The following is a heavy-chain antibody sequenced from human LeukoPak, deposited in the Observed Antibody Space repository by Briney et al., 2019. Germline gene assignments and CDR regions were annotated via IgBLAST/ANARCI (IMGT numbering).Heavy chain of an antibody. D-gene: IGHD5-18*01. J-gene: IGHJ4*02. CDR3: ARADWDTAMIDY. V-gene: IGHV3-74*01. CDR1: GFTFSNYW. Sequence: GGFLRLSCAASGFTFSNYWMHWVRQVPGKGLVWVSRINSDRTSTSYADSVKGRFTISRDNAKNSLYLQMNSLRAEDTAVYYCARADWDTAMIDYWGQGTLVTVSS. CDR2: INSDRTST.